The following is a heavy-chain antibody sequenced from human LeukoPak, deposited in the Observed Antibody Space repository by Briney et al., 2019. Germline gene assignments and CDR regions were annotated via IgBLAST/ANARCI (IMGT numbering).Heavy chain of an antibody. CDR2: IRYDGSNK. V-gene: IGHV3-30*02. CDR1: GFTFSSYA. D-gene: IGHD2/OR15-2a*01. J-gene: IGHJ4*02. Sequence: GGSLRLSCAASGFTFSSYAMSWVRQAPGKGLEWVAFIRYDGSNKYYADSVKGRFTISRDNSKNALYLQMNSLRAEDTAVYYCSVLAPPDYWGQGTLVTVSS. CDR3: SVLAPPDY.